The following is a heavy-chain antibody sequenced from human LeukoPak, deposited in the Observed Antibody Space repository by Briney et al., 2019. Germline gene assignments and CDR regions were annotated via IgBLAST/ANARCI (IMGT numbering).Heavy chain of an antibody. D-gene: IGHD1-14*01. CDR3: ARPNRSSNTAGGMDV. CDR1: GGSFSGYY. Sequence: SETLSLTCAVYGGSFSGYYWGWIRQPPGKGLERIGTIYYSGSTYCNPSLKSRVTISVDTSKNQFSLKLSSVTAADTAVYYCARPNRSSNTAGGMDVWGHGTTVTVSS. V-gene: IGHV4-34*01. CDR2: IYYSGST. J-gene: IGHJ6*02.